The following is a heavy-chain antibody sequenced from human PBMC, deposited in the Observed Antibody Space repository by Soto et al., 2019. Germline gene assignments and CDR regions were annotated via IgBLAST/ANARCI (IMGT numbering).Heavy chain of an antibody. Sequence: PSETLSLTCAVSGGSISSGGYSWSWIRQSPGKGLEWIGYIYHSGSTYYNPSLKSRVTISVDRSKNQFSLKLSSVTAADTAVYYCARGTRTVPNRFDYWGQGTLVTVSS. CDR1: GGSISSGGYS. CDR3: ARGTRTVPNRFDY. CDR2: IYHSGST. J-gene: IGHJ4*02. V-gene: IGHV4-30-2*06. D-gene: IGHD2-8*01.